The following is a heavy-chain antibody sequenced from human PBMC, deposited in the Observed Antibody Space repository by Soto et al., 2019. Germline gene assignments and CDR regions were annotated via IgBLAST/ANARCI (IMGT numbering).Heavy chain of an antibody. J-gene: IGHJ4*02. CDR3: ARTTYGDRDY. V-gene: IGHV3-72*01. Sequence: EVQLVESGGGLVQPGGSLRLSCAIVGFTLSDHYMDWIRQAPGKGLEWVGRSRNKAKSYTTDYAASVKGRVTISRDDSQNSLYLQLNSLKTEDTAVYYCARTTYGDRDYWGQGTLVTVSS. D-gene: IGHD4-17*01. CDR1: GFTLSDHY. CDR2: SRNKAKSYTT.